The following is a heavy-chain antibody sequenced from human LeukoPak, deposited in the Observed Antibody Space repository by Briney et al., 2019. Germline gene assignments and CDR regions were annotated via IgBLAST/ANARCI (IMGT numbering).Heavy chain of an antibody. D-gene: IGHD5-18*01. Sequence: SETLSLTCTVSGGSISSYYWSWIRQPPGKGLEWIGYIYYSGSTNYNPSLKSRVTISVDTSKNQFSLKLSSVTAADTAVYYCARDRRGYSEAALYYYMDVWGKGTTVTVSS. CDR1: GGSISSYY. J-gene: IGHJ6*03. V-gene: IGHV4-59*01. CDR2: IYYSGST. CDR3: ARDRRGYSEAALYYYMDV.